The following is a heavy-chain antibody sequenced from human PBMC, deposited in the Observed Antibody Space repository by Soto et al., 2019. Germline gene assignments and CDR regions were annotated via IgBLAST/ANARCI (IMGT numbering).Heavy chain of an antibody. D-gene: IGHD3-10*01. J-gene: IGHJ4*01. CDR1: GYTFLNHD. V-gene: IGHV1-8*01. Sequence: ASVKLSCKASGYTFLNHDINWVRQAPGQGLEWMGWMVPDSGRTGYAKKYQGRVTMTRNTSTSTAYMELNSLTNEDTAVYYCARGDQFGFGVDYWGQ. CDR2: MVPDSGRT. CDR3: ARGDQFGFGVDY.